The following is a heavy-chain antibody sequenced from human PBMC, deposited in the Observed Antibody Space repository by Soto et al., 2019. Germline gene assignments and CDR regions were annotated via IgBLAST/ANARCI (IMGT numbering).Heavy chain of an antibody. Sequence: GESLKISCQGSGYSFANYWIAWVRQMPGKGLEWVEVIYPGDSDTRYSPSFQGQVTISADKSISTAYLQWSSLKASDTAMYYCARHRGRQYYYGMDGWGQGTTVTVAS. CDR2: IYPGDSDT. CDR1: GYSFANYW. D-gene: IGHD1-26*01. V-gene: IGHV5-51*01. J-gene: IGHJ6*02. CDR3: ARHRGRQYYYGMDG.